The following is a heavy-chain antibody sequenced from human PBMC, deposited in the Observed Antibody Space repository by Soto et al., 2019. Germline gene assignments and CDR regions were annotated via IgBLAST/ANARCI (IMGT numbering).Heavy chain of an antibody. J-gene: IGHJ3*02. Sequence: QVQLQESGPGLVKPSQTLSLTCTVSGGSISTGGYYWSWIRQHPGRGLEWIGYIYHSGMTFSNPSSKSRGAISIDASKNKFSLKLSSVTAADTAVHYCATVRWVLPAAVHICGEGTIVSVSS. CDR2: IYHSGMT. CDR3: ATVRWVLPAAVHI. D-gene: IGHD1-26*01. V-gene: IGHV4-31*03. CDR1: GGSISTGGYY.